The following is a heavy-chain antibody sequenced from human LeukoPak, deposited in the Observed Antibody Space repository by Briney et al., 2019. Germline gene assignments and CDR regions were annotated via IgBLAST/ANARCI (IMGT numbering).Heavy chain of an antibody. CDR1: GGSISSYY. V-gene: IGHV4-59*01. CDR3: ARGGSSSSWPFYY. D-gene: IGHD6-13*01. CDR2: IHYSGST. Sequence: KSSETLSLTCTVSGGSISSYYWSWIRLPPGKELEWIGYIHYSGSTNYNPSLKSRVTMSVDTSKNQFSLKLTSVTAADTAVYYCARGGSSSSWPFYYWGQGTLVTVSS. J-gene: IGHJ4*02.